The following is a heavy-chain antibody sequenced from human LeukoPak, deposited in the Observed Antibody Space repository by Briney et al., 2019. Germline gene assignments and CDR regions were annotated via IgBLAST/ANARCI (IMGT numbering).Heavy chain of an antibody. Sequence: ASVKVSCKASGYTFTGYYMHWVRQAPGQGLEWMGWINPNSGGTNYAQKFQGRVTMTRDTSISTAYMELSRLRSDDTAVYYCARDLKAVAGHYYGMDVCGQGTTVTVSS. CDR2: INPNSGGT. CDR3: ARDLKAVAGHYYGMDV. CDR1: GYTFTGYY. J-gene: IGHJ6*02. V-gene: IGHV1-2*02. D-gene: IGHD6-19*01.